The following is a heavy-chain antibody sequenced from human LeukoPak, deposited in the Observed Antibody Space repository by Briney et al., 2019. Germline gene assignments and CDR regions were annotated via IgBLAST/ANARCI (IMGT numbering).Heavy chain of an antibody. V-gene: IGHV1-58*01. CDR3: AARSSSAWYAFDI. CDR2: IVVGSGNT. CDR1: GFTFTSSA. D-gene: IGHD6-13*01. J-gene: IGHJ3*02. Sequence: TSVKVSCKASGFTFTSSAVQWVRQARGQRLEWIGWIVVGSGNTNYAQKFQERVTITRDMSTSTAYMELSSLRSEDTAVYYCAARSSSAWYAFDIWGQGTMVTVSS.